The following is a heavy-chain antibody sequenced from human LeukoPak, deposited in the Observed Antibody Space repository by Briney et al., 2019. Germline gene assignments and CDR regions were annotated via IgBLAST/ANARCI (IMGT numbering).Heavy chain of an antibody. J-gene: IGHJ3*02. D-gene: IGHD1-26*01. CDR2: ISSSSNYI. Sequence: PGGSLRLSCAASGFTFSTYNMNWVRQAPGKGLEWVSSISSSSNYIYYADSVKGRFTISRDNAKNSLYLQMNSLRVEDTDVCYCARDVGASAPDAFDIWGQGTMVTVSS. V-gene: IGHV3-21*01. CDR3: ARDVGASAPDAFDI. CDR1: GFTFSTYN.